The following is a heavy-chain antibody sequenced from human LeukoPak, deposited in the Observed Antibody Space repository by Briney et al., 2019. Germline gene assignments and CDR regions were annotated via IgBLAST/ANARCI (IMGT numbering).Heavy chain of an antibody. CDR1: GYTFTSYA. CDR2: INTNTGNP. D-gene: IGHD5-12*01. Sequence: GASVKVSCKASGYTFTSYAMNWVRQAPGQGLEWMGWINTNTGNPTYAQGFTGRFVFSLDTSVSTAYLQISSLKAEDTAMYYCARLPYSGYDYYYFDYWGQGTLVTVSS. J-gene: IGHJ4*02. CDR3: ARLPYSGYDYYYFDY. V-gene: IGHV7-4-1*02.